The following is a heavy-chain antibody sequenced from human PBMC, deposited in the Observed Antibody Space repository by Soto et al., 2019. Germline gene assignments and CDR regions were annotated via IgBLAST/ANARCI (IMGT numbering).Heavy chain of an antibody. J-gene: IGHJ4*02. CDR3: ATYSGKYQGPIDY. CDR2: ISYDGSNK. Sequence: QVQLVESGGGVVQSVRSLRISCAAFGVTFSHYGIHWVRQVPGNGLGWLAVISYDGSNKHYAESVKGRFTVSRDNSKNTLYLQMNSQRAEDPAVYFCATYSGKYQGPIDYWGQGTLVTVPS. V-gene: IGHV3-30*03. CDR1: GVTFSHYG. D-gene: IGHD1-26*01.